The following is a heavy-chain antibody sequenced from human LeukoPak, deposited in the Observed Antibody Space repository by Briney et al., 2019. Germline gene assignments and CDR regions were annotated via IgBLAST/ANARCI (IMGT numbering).Heavy chain of an antibody. CDR3: ARVGGNTGRYYDFWSGPRKDAFDI. Sequence: GGSLRLSCAASGFTFSSYWMSWVRQAPGKGLEWVANIKQDGSEKYYVDSVKGRFTISRDNAKNSLYLQMNSLRAEDTAVYYCARVGGNTGRYYDFWSGPRKDAFDIWGQGTMVTVSS. V-gene: IGHV3-7*01. CDR1: GFTFSSYW. J-gene: IGHJ3*02. CDR2: IKQDGSEK. D-gene: IGHD3-3*01.